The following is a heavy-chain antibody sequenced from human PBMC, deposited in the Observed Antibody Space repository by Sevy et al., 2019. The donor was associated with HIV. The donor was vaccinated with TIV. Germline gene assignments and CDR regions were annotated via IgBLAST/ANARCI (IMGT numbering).Heavy chain of an antibody. CDR1: GFTFSSYG. J-gene: IGHJ3*02. Sequence: GGSLRLSCAASGFTFSSYGMHWVRQAPGKGLEWVAVISYDGSNKYYADSVKGLFTISRDNSKNTLSLQMNSLRAEDTAEYYCAKVGSGWSISDAFDIWGQGTMVTVSS. CDR2: ISYDGSNK. V-gene: IGHV3-30*18. CDR3: AKVGSGWSISDAFDI. D-gene: IGHD6-19*01.